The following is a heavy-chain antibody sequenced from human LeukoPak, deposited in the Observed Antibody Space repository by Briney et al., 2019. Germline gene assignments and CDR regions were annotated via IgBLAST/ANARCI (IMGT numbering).Heavy chain of an antibody. CDR3: AREIVTSTSFDY. CDR1: GFTYRRYS. CDR2: ITSSSGYV. V-gene: IGHV3-21*01. Sequence: SGGPLRLSCAASGFTYRRYSMNGLPEAPGRGRKGVSSITSSSGYVYYADSVKGRFTISRDNAKKSLYLQMNSLRAEDTAVYYCAREIVTSTSFDYWGQGTLVAVSS. J-gene: IGHJ4*02. D-gene: IGHD5-12*01.